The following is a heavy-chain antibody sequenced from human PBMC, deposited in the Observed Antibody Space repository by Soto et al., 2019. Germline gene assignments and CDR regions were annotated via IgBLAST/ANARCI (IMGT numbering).Heavy chain of an antibody. V-gene: IGHV1-3*01. J-gene: IGHJ6*02. CDR2: INAGNGNT. CDR1: GYTFTNYA. Sequence: QVQLVQSGAEVKKPGASVKVSCKASGYTFTNYAMHWVRQAPGKRLEWMGWINAGNGNTKYSQKFQGRVTITRDTSASTAYRVLSSLRSEDTAVYYCARGPLLWGDVWGQGTTVTVSS. D-gene: IGHD3-10*01. CDR3: ARGPLLWGDV.